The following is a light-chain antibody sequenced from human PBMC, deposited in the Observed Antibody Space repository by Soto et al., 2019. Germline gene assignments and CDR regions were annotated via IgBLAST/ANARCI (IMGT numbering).Light chain of an antibody. CDR1: QGIRND. Sequence: AIQMTQSPSSLSSSVGDRVTITCRASQGIRNDLGWYQQKPGKAPKLLIYAASSLQSGVPSTFSGSGSGTDFTLTISSLQPEDFATYYCLQAYNYPLTFGGGTKVDIK. V-gene: IGKV1-6*01. J-gene: IGKJ4*01. CDR2: AAS. CDR3: LQAYNYPLT.